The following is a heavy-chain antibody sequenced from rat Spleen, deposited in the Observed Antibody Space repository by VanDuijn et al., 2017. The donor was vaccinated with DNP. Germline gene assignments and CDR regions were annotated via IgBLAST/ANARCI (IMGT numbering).Heavy chain of an antibody. CDR3: AKGPNYGGWSDYFDY. V-gene: IGHV5-31*01. CDR1: GFTFNNYW. J-gene: IGHJ2*01. Sequence: EVQLVESGGGLVQPGRSLKLSCVASGFTFNNYWMSWIRQAPGKGLEWVAYISYDGGSTYYRDSVKGRFTLSRDNAKSTLYLQVNSLRSEDTAIYYCAKGPNYGGWSDYFDYWGQGVMVTVSS. D-gene: IGHD1-11*01. CDR2: ISYDGGST.